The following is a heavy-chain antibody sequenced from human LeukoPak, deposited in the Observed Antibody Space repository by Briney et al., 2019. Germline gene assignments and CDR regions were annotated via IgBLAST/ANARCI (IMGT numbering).Heavy chain of an antibody. CDR3: ARPLDAFDI. V-gene: IGHV4-39*01. CDR2: TYYSGST. CDR1: GGSISSSSYY. Sequence: SETLSLTCTVSGGSISSSSYYWGWIRQPPGKGLEWIGSTYYSGSTYYNPSLKSRVTISVDTSKNQFSLKLSSVTAADTAVYYCARPLDAFDIWGQGTMVTVSS. J-gene: IGHJ3*02.